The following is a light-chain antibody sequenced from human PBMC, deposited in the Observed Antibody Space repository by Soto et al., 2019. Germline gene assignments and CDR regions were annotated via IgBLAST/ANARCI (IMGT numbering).Light chain of an antibody. Sequence: QSVLTQPPSVSAAPGQKVTISCSGRSSNIGNNYVSWYQQFPGTAPKLLIYDNDKRPSGIPDRFSGSKSGTSATLGITGLQTGDEADYYCGTWDSSMSAVFGTGTKLTVL. CDR3: GTWDSSMSAV. CDR2: DND. J-gene: IGLJ1*01. V-gene: IGLV1-51*01. CDR1: SSNIGNNY.